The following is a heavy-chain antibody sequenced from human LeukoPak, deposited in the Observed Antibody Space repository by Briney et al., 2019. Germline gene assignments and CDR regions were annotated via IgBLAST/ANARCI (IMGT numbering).Heavy chain of an antibody. CDR3: AKGVKHIVVVTAQHYFDY. Sequence: GGSLRLSRAASGFTFGSYGMHWVRQAPGKGLEWVTFIRNDGSNKYYADSVKGRFTISRDNSKNTLYLQMNTLRAEDTAVYYCAKGVKHIVVVTAQHYFDYWGQGTLVTVSS. D-gene: IGHD2-21*02. CDR2: IRNDGSNK. J-gene: IGHJ4*02. CDR1: GFTFGSYG. V-gene: IGHV3-30*02.